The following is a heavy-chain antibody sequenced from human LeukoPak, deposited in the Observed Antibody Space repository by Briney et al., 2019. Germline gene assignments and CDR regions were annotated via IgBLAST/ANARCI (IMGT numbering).Heavy chain of an antibody. D-gene: IGHD1-26*01. Sequence: SETLSLTCTVSVGSISSRGYCWGWIRRPPGKGLEWIGSFDYSGSTNYNPSRKSRVAMSVDTSKHQFSLKLSSVTAADTAVYYCARESVVGATLLDYWGQGTLVTVSS. V-gene: IGHV4-39*07. CDR1: VGSISSRGYC. CDR3: ARESVVGATLLDY. J-gene: IGHJ4*02. CDR2: FDYSGST.